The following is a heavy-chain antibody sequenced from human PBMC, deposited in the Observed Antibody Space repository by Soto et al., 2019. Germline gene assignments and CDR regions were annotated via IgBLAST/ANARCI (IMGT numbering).Heavy chain of an antibody. CDR2: ISGSGGST. CDR3: AKTAIGTTHYYYYMDV. J-gene: IGHJ6*03. D-gene: IGHD1-7*01. Sequence: EVQLLESGGGLVQPGGSLRLSCAASGFTFSSYAMSWVRQAPGKGLEWVSAISGSGGSTYYADSVKGRFTISRDNSKNTLHLQMNSLRAEDTAVYYCAKTAIGTTHYYYYMDVWGKGTTVTVSS. V-gene: IGHV3-23*01. CDR1: GFTFSSYA.